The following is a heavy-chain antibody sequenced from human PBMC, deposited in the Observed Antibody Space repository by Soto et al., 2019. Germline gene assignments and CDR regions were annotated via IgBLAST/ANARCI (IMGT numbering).Heavy chain of an antibody. J-gene: IGHJ4*02. V-gene: IGHV1-2*02. CDR3: SRASAVAGGSSNSLPNDY. CDR1: GYTFTDYY. Sequence: ASVKVSCKASGYTFTDYYMHWVRQAPGQGLEWMGWINPTSGGTSYAQNFQGRVTMTRDTSISTAYMELSRLSSDDTAVYYCSRASAVAGGSSNSLPNDYWGQGTLVTVSS. D-gene: IGHD6-19*01. CDR2: INPTSGGT.